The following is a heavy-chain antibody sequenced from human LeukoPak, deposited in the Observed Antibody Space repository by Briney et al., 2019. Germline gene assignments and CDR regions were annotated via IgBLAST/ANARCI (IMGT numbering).Heavy chain of an antibody. D-gene: IGHD3-16*01. CDR3: TREFYDYVWVSDY. CDR2: IRSKAYGGTT. CDR1: GFTFSSYA. Sequence: GGSLRLSCAASGFTFSSYAMSWFRQVPGKGLEWVGFIRSKAYGGTTEYAASVKGRFTISRDDSKSIAYLQMNSLKTEDTAVYYCTREFYDYVWVSDYWGQGTLVTVSS. V-gene: IGHV3-49*03. J-gene: IGHJ4*02.